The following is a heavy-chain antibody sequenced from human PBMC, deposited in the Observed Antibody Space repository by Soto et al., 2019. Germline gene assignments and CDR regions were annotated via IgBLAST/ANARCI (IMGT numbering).Heavy chain of an antibody. D-gene: IGHD1-1*01. Sequence: GGSLRLSCAASGFTFSSYAMHWVRQAPGKGLEWVAVISYDGSNKYYADSVKGRFTISRDNSKNTLYLQMNSLRAEDTAVYYCARDHWFDYWGQGTLVTVSS. CDR3: ARDHWFDY. V-gene: IGHV3-30-3*01. J-gene: IGHJ4*02. CDR1: GFTFSSYA. CDR2: ISYDGSNK.